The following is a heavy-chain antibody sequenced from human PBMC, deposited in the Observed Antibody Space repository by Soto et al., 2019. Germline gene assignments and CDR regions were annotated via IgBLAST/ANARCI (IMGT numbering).Heavy chain of an antibody. CDR1: GFTFSNYW. D-gene: IGHD3-10*01. CDR2: VSSDGSST. Sequence: EVQLVESGGGLVQPGGSLRLSCAASGFTFSNYWMHWVRQAPGKGLLWVSRVSSDGSSTNYADSVKGRFTISRDNAKNTLYVQMNSLRAEDTAVYYCARGRFGSVDYWGQGTLVTVSS. V-gene: IGHV3-74*01. J-gene: IGHJ4*02. CDR3: ARGRFGSVDY.